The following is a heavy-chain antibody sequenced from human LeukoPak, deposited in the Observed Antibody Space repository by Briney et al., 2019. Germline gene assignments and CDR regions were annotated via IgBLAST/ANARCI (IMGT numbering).Heavy chain of an antibody. CDR2: IKGDGSST. D-gene: IGHD4-23*01. V-gene: IGHV3-74*01. CDR3: ARGVRALTGNSVAYYFDY. Sequence: QSGGSLRLSCAASGFTFSSNWMHWVRHAPGKGLVWVSRIKGDGSSTSYADSVKGRFTISRDNAKNTLFLQMNSLGAEDTAVYYCARGVRALTGNSVAYYFDYWGQGTLVTVSS. CDR1: GFTFSSNW. J-gene: IGHJ4*02.